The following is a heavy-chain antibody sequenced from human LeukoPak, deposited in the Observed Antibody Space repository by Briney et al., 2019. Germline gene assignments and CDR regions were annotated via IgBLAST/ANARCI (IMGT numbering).Heavy chain of an antibody. D-gene: IGHD3-22*01. CDR3: AKAGAMIVVVSHHFFDY. CDR2: ISGSGGST. J-gene: IGHJ4*02. CDR1: GFTFSSYA. V-gene: IGHV3-23*01. Sequence: GASMRLSCAASGFTFSSYAMSWVRQAPGKGLEWVSAISGSGGSTYYADSVKGRFTISRDNSKNTLYLQMNSLRAEDTAVYYCAKAGAMIVVVSHHFFDYWGQGTLVTVSS.